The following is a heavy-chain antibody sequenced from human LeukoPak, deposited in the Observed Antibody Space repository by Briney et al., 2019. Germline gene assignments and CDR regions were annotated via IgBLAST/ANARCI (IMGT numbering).Heavy chain of an antibody. J-gene: IGHJ6*02. CDR1: GGSFSVYY. CDR2: INHSGST. V-gene: IGHV4-34*01. Sequence: PSETLSLTCAVYGGSFSVYYWSWIRQPPGKGLEWIGEINHSGSTNYNPSLKGRVTISVDTSKNKFSLKLSFVSAADTAVYYCARGLSSSGYSYYYYGMDVWGQGTTVTVSS. D-gene: IGHD3-22*01. CDR3: ARGLSSSGYSYYYYGMDV.